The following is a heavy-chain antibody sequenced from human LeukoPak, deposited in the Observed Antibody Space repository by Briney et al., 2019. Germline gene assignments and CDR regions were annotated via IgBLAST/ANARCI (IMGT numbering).Heavy chain of an antibody. Sequence: PGGSLRLSCAASGFTFSSYWMSWVRQAPGKGLEWVANIKQDGSEKYYVDSVKGRFTISRDNAKNSLYLQMNSLRAEDTAVYHCAYDFWSGSHAFDIWGQGTMVTVSS. CDR3: AYDFWSGSHAFDI. CDR2: IKQDGSEK. D-gene: IGHD3-3*01. V-gene: IGHV3-7*01. J-gene: IGHJ3*02. CDR1: GFTFSSYW.